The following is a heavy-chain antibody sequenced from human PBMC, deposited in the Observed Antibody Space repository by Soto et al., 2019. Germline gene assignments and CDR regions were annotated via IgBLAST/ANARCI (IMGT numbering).Heavy chain of an antibody. V-gene: IGHV3-73*01. CDR2: IRSKANSYAT. D-gene: IGHD4-17*01. J-gene: IGHJ6*02. CDR1: GFTFSGSA. Sequence: LRLSCAASGFTFSGSAMHWVRQASGKGLEWVGRIRSKANSYATAYAASVKGRFTISRDDSKNTAYLQMNSLKTEDTAVYYCTTTYGDYREGYYYYYGMDVWGQGTTVTVS. CDR3: TTTYGDYREGYYYYYGMDV.